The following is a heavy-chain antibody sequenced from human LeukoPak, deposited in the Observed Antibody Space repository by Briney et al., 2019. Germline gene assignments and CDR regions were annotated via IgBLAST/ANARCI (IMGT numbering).Heavy chain of an antibody. CDR2: ISSSDSTI. J-gene: IGHJ4*02. CDR3: AREWYYYGSGTDY. V-gene: IGHV3-48*03. CDR1: GFTFSSYE. Sequence: PWGSLRLSCAASGFTFSSYEMNWVRQAPGKGLEWVSYISSSDSTIYYADSVKGRFTISRDNAKNSLYLQMNSLRAEDTAVYYCAREWYYYGSGTDYWGQGTLVTVSS. D-gene: IGHD3-10*01.